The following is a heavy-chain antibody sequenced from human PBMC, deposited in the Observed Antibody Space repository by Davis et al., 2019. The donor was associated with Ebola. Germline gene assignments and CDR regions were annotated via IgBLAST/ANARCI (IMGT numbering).Heavy chain of an antibody. V-gene: IGHV3-64*04. CDR2: ISSSGGST. CDR3: ARGGGITMIVD. Sequence: PGGSLRLSCSASGFTFSSFAMHWVRQAPGKGLKYVSAISSSGGSTYYADSVKGRFTISRDSSKNTLHLQMNSLRDEDTAVYYCARGGGITMIVDWGQGTLVTVSS. D-gene: IGHD3-22*01. CDR1: GFTFSSFA. J-gene: IGHJ4*02.